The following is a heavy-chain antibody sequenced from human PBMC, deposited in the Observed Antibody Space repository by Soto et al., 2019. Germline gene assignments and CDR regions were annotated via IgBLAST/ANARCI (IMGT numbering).Heavy chain of an antibody. J-gene: IGHJ4*02. D-gene: IGHD3-22*01. CDR3: AAGRYYACSRYPVDY. CDR2: IVVGSGNT. CDR1: GFTFTSSA. V-gene: IGHV1-58*01. Sequence: QMQLVQSGPEVKKPGTSVKVSCKASGFTFTSSAVQWVRQARGQRLEWIGWIVVGSGNTNYAQKFQERVTSTRDLDTSTAYMEVSSLRSEDTAVYYCAAGRYYACSRYPVDYWGQGTLVTVSS.